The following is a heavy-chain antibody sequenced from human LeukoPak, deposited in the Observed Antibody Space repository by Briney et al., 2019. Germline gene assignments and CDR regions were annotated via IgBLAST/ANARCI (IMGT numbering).Heavy chain of an antibody. Sequence: GGSLRLSCAASGFTFSTYSMKWVRQAPGKGLEWVSYISDSGAMYYADSVRGRFTISRENAQNSLFLQMNSLRAEDTAVYYGARDGGYRGYDADCWGQGTLVTVSS. D-gene: IGHD5-12*01. CDR2: ISDSGAM. CDR1: GFTFSTYS. CDR3: ARDGGYRGYDADC. V-gene: IGHV3-48*01. J-gene: IGHJ4*02.